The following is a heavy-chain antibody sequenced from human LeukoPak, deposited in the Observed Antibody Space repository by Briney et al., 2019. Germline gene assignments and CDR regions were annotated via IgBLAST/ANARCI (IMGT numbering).Heavy chain of an antibody. CDR1: GYTFTGYY. CDR2: INPRSGVT. D-gene: IGHD3-16*02. J-gene: IGHJ4*02. CDR3: ARDFNVHLGDGLIDY. V-gene: IGHV1-2*02. Sequence: ASVKVSCKASGYTFTGYYLHWVRQAPGQGLEWMGWINPRSGVTDSAQKFQGRVTMTRDTSISTAYMDLSSLRSDDTAVYYCARDFNVHLGDGLIDYWGQGTLLTVSS.